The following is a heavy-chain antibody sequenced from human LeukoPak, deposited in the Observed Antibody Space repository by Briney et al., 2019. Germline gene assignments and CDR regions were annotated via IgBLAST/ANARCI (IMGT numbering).Heavy chain of an antibody. CDR2: ISACNGNT. CDR1: GYTFTSYG. V-gene: IGHV1-18*01. D-gene: IGHD2-2*01. J-gene: IGHJ4*02. Sequence: GASVRVSCKASGYTFTSYGISWVRQAPGQGLEWMGWISACNGNTNYAQKLQGRVTMTTDTSTSTAYMELRSLRSDDTAVYYCARDLSQLGFDYWGQGTLVTVSS. CDR3: ARDLSQLGFDY.